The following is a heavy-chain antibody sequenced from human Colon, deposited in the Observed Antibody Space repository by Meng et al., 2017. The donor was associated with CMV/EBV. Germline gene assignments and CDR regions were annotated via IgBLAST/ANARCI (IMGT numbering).Heavy chain of an antibody. CDR1: GYTFSDYY. D-gene: IGHD6-19*01. V-gene: IGHV1-2*02. Sequence: QGQVMQSGGGVKEPGASVKVSCKTSGYTFSDYYMHWVRQAPGQGLEWMGWIRSDGSATNYAQKFRGRVTMTRDASVSTAYVELSGLTSDDTAVYFCVRSSGWSLFDYWGPGALVTVSS. CDR2: IRSDGSAT. J-gene: IGHJ4*02. CDR3: VRSSGWSLFDY.